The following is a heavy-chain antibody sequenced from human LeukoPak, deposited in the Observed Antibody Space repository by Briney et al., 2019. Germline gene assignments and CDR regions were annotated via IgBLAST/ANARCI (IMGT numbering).Heavy chain of an antibody. CDR2: IGSDNKP. V-gene: IGHV3-23*05. D-gene: IGHD3-10*01. Sequence: GRSLRLSCEASGFTFSAYAMTWVRQAPGQGLEWVSSIGSDNKPHYSESVKGRFAISRDNSKSMLFLQLNSLKTEDTAVYYCTADLSGWFADYYFDFWGQGTLVTVSS. CDR1: GFTFSAYA. J-gene: IGHJ4*02. CDR3: TADLSGWFADYYFDF.